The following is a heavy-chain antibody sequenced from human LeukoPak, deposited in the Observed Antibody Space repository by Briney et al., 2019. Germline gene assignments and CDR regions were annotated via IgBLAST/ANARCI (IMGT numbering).Heavy chain of an antibody. CDR1: GYSFSSYW. V-gene: IGHV5-51*01. CDR3: ASTNSGSRYDTFDI. D-gene: IGHD1-26*01. CDR2: IYPAASDT. J-gene: IGHJ3*02. Sequence: GDSLKISCKGSGYSFSSYWIGWVRQMPGKGLEWMGVIYPAASDTRYSPSFEGQVTISAEKSISTAYLQWSSLKASDTAMYYCASTNSGSRYDTFDIWGQGTPVTVSS.